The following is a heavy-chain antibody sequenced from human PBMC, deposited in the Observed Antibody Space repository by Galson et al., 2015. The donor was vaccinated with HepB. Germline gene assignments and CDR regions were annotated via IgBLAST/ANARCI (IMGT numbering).Heavy chain of an antibody. Sequence: SLRLSCAASGFTFSSYAMHWVRQAPGKGLEWVAVISYDGSNKYYADSVKGRFTISRDNSKNTLYLQMNSLRAEDTAVYYCARPLLYDSSGYYYENDAFDIWGQGTMVTVSS. CDR2: ISYDGSNK. CDR1: GFTFSSYA. J-gene: IGHJ3*02. CDR3: ARPLLYDSSGYYYENDAFDI. V-gene: IGHV3-30*04. D-gene: IGHD3-22*01.